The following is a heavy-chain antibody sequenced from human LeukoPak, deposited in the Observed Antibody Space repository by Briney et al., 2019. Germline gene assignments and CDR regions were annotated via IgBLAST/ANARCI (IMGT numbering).Heavy chain of an antibody. CDR1: GYTFTSYG. CDR3: ARDSGIAVAGYNWFDP. CDR2: ISAYNGNT. J-gene: IGHJ5*02. Sequence: GAPVKVSCKASGYTFTSYGISWVRQAPGQGLEWMGWISAYNGNTNYAQKLQGRVTMTTDTSTSTAYMELRSLRSDDTAVYYCARDSGIAVAGYNWFDPWGQGTMATVSS. V-gene: IGHV1-18*01. D-gene: IGHD6-19*01.